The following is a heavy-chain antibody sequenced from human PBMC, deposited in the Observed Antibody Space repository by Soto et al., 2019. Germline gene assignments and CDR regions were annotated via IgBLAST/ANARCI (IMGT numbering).Heavy chain of an antibody. CDR1: GGSFSGYY. Sequence: SETLSLTCAVYGGSFSGYYWNWIRQPPGKGLEWIGEINHSGNTNYNPSLKSRVTISVDTSKNQFSLKLSSVTAADTAVYYCARPSTESCRGDCYSTLDYWGQGTLVTVSS. CDR3: ARPSTESCRGDCYSTLDY. V-gene: IGHV4-34*01. J-gene: IGHJ4*02. D-gene: IGHD2-21*02. CDR2: INHSGNT.